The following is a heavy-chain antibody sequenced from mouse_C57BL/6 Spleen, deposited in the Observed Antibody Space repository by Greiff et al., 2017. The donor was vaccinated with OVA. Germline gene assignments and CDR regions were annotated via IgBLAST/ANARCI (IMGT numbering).Heavy chain of an antibody. Sequence: QVQLQQPGAELVMPGASVKLSCKASGYTFPSYWIHWVKQRPGQGLEWIGEIDPSVSYTNYNQKFKGKSTLTVDKSSSTAYMQLSSLTSEDSAVYYCARNWDGYFDVWGTGTTVTVSS. J-gene: IGHJ1*03. CDR2: IDPSVSYT. CDR1: GYTFPSYW. CDR3: ARNWDGYFDV. D-gene: IGHD4-1*01. V-gene: IGHV1-69*01.